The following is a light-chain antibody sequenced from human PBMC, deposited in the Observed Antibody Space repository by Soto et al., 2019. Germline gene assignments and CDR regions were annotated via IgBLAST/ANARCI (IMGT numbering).Light chain of an antibody. Sequence: EIVLTQSPGTLSLSPGERATLSCRASQSVTSNYLAWYQLKPGQAPRLLIYAASNTATGIPDRFSGSGSGTDFTLSFSRLEPEDFAVYYCQQYGSTPSITFGQGTRLEIK. CDR2: AAS. CDR1: QSVTSNY. J-gene: IGKJ5*01. V-gene: IGKV3-20*01. CDR3: QQYGSTPSIT.